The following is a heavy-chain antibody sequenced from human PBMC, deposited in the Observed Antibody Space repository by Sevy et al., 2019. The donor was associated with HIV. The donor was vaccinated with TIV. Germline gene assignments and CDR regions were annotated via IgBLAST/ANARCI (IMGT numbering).Heavy chain of an antibody. D-gene: IGHD6-19*01. Sequence: SETLSLTCTVSGGSIGSYYWSWIRQPPGKGLEWIAYMHYSGSTNHNPSLKSVVTVSLDTSKNRFSVQLTSVTAADTAVYYCARAARVAVAGIYYFDIWGQGTLVTVSS. J-gene: IGHJ4*02. CDR2: MHYSGST. CDR3: ARAARVAVAGIYYFDI. V-gene: IGHV4-59*01. CDR1: GGSIGSYY.